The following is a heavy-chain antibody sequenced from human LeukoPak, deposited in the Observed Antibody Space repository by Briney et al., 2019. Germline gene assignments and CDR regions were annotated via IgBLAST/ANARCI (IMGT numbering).Heavy chain of an antibody. D-gene: IGHD3-16*01. CDR1: GFTFSDYW. J-gene: IGHJ6*02. V-gene: IGHV3-7*01. CDR3: ARRLYYYYGMDV. Sequence: PGGSLRLSCAASGFTFSDYWMSWVRQAPGKGLEWVANINQDGSEKYYVASVTGRFTISRDNAKNSLYLQMNSLRVEDTAVYYCARRLYYYYGMDVWGQGTTATVSS. CDR2: INQDGSEK.